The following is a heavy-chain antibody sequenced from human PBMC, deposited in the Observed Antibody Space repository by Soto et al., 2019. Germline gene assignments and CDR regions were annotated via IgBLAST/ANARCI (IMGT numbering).Heavy chain of an antibody. D-gene: IGHD1-1*01. CDR1: GGSITTGGRY. V-gene: IGHV4-31*02. CDR2: IYYSGNT. J-gene: IGHJ3*02. Sequence: QVRLQEWGPGLVKPSQTLSLKCYVSGGSITTGGRYWSWIRQLPGKGLEWIGDIYYSGNTYYNASIKSRVTISVEVAKNQFSLKMSSVTAADTAVYYCAQALVFTGGDGFDIWGKGRLVTVSS. CDR3: AQALVFTGGDGFDI.